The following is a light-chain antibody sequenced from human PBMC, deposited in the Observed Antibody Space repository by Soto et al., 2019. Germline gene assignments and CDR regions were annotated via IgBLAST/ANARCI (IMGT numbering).Light chain of an antibody. CDR2: EVS. CDR3: CSFTSTSTWV. V-gene: IGLV2-14*01. J-gene: IGLJ3*02. CDR1: SSDAGGYDS. Sequence: QSVLTQPASVSGSPGQSVTISCTATSSDAGGYDSVSWYQQHPGKAPKLMIYEVSNRPSGVSNRSSGSKSGNTASLAISGLQAEDEADYYCCSFTSTSTWVFGGGTKVTVL.